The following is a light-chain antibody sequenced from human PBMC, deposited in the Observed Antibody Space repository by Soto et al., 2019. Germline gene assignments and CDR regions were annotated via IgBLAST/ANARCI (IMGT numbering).Light chain of an antibody. CDR3: QQANSFFRVT. CDR2: DAS. CDR1: QGISSG. Sequence: DIQMTQSPSSVSAAVGDRGTITCRASQGISSGLAWYQQKPGKAPKLLIYDASSLQSGVPSRFSGSGSGTDFTLTISSLQPEDFATYYCQQANSFFRVTFGPGTKVDIK. V-gene: IGKV1-12*01. J-gene: IGKJ3*01.